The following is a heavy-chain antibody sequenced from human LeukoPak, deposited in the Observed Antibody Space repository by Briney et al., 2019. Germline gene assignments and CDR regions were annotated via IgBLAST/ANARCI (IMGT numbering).Heavy chain of an antibody. Sequence: GGSLRLSCAVSGFTFRNYAMMWVRQAPGKGLELVSSIRAGGDNTYYADSVTGRFTISRDNSKNTLFLQMNSLRAEDTAVYYCAKDPNGDYVGAFDFWGQGMMVSVSS. V-gene: IGHV3-23*01. CDR1: GFTFRNYA. CDR2: IRAGGDNT. CDR3: AKDPNGDYVGAFDF. J-gene: IGHJ4*02. D-gene: IGHD4-17*01.